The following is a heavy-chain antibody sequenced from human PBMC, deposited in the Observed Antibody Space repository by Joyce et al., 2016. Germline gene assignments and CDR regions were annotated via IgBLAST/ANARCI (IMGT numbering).Heavy chain of an antibody. J-gene: IGHJ4*02. D-gene: IGHD3-16*01. CDR1: GGPFSSYA. V-gene: IGHV1-69*06. CDR3: ARGWGRTFVY. CDR2: IIPIFGTT. Sequence: QVQLVQSGAEVKKPGSSVKVSCKASGGPFSSYAINWVRQAPGQGLEWMGGIIPIFGTTNYAQKFQGRVTITADKSTSTTYMELNSLRSDDTAVYYCARGWGRTFVYWGQGTLVTVAS.